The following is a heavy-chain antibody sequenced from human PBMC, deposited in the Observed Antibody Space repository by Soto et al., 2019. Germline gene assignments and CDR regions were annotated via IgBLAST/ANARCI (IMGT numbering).Heavy chain of an antibody. V-gene: IGHV1-69*01. J-gene: IGHJ4*02. CDR1: GGTFSRHA. CDR2: IIPIFGTA. D-gene: IGHD3-22*01. CDR3: ARGWGYDSNDYYYAY. Sequence: QVQLVQSGAEVRKPGSSVKVSCKASGGTFSRHAISWVRQAPGQGLEWMGGIIPIFGTANHAQKFQGRVTIIADESTGTVYMESSSLRSEDTAMYYCARGWGYDSNDYYYAYWGQGTLVIVSS.